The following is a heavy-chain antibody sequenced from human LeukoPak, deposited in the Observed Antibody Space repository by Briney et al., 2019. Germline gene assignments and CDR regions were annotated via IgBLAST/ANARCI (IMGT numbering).Heavy chain of an antibody. J-gene: IGHJ5*02. Sequence: SQTLSLTCTVSGGSISSGGYYWSWIRQHPGKGLEWIGYIYYSGSTYNNPSLKSRVTISVDTSKNQFSLKLSSVTAADTAVYYCARSFPYSSSFDPWGQGTLVTVSS. CDR1: GGSISSGGYY. CDR2: IYYSGST. CDR3: ARSFPYSSSFDP. V-gene: IGHV4-31*03. D-gene: IGHD6-6*01.